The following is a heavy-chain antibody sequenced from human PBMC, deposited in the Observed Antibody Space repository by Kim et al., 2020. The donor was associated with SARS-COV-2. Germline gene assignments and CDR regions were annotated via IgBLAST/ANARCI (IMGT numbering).Heavy chain of an antibody. CDR3: ARLGYSYGTYYFDY. J-gene: IGHJ4*02. V-gene: IGHV4-39*01. D-gene: IGHD5-18*01. Sequence: NPPLKSRVTISVDTSKNQFSLKLSSVTAADTAVYYCARLGYSYGTYYFDYWGQGTLVTVSS.